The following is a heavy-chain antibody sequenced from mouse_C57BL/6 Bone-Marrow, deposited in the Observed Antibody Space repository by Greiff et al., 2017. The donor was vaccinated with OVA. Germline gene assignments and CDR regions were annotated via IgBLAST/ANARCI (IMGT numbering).Heavy chain of an antibody. CDR3: ARIGSSPYYFDY. D-gene: IGHD1-1*01. CDR2: IWSGGST. J-gene: IGHJ2*01. Sequence: VMLVESGPGLVQPSQSLSITCTVSGFSLTSYGVHWVRQSPGKGLEWLGVIWSGGSTDYNAAFISRLSISKDNSKSQVFFKMNSLQADDTAIYYCARIGSSPYYFDYWGQGTTLTVSS. CDR1: GFSLTSYG. V-gene: IGHV2-2*01.